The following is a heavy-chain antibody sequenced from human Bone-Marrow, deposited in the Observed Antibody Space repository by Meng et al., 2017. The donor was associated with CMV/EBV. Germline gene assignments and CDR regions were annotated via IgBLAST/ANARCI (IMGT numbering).Heavy chain of an antibody. J-gene: IGHJ6*02. V-gene: IGHV3-11*04. CDR2: ISSSGSTI. CDR1: GFTFSDYY. CDR3: ARSLGVGFLEWLSPPGGMDV. Sequence: GGSLRLSCAASGFTFSDYYMSWIRQAPGKGLEWVSYISSSGSTIYYADSVKGRFTISRDNAKNSLYLQMNSLRAEDTAVYYCARSLGVGFLEWLSPPGGMDVWGQGTTVTVS. D-gene: IGHD3-3*01.